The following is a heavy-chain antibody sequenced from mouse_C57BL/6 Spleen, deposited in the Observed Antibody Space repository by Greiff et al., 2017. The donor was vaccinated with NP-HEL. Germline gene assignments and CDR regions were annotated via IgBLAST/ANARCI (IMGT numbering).Heavy chain of an antibody. D-gene: IGHD2-4*01. V-gene: IGHV1-82*01. CDR1: GYAFSSSW. CDR3: AREGGNYDYSFDY. Sequence: QVQLQQSGPELMKPGASVKISCKASGYAFSSSWMNWVKQRPGKGLEWIGRIYPGDGDTNYNGKFKGKATLTADKSSSTAYMQLSSLTSEDSAVYFCAREGGNYDYSFDYWGQGTTLTVSS. CDR2: IYPGDGDT. J-gene: IGHJ2*01.